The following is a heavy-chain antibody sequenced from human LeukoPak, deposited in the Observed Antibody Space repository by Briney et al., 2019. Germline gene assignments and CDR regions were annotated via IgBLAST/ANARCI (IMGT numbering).Heavy chain of an antibody. V-gene: IGHV4-4*07. J-gene: IGHJ5*02. CDR3: ARDADYWFDP. CDR2: IYTSGST. CDR1: GGSISSYY. Sequence: ASETLSLTCAVSGGSISSYYWSWIRQPAGKGLEWIGRIYTSGSTNYNPSLKSRVTMSLDTSKNQFSLKLSSVTAADTAVCYCARDADYWFDPWGQGTLVTVSS.